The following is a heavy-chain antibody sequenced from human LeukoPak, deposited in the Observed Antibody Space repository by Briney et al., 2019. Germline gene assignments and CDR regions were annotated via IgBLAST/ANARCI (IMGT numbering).Heavy chain of an antibody. V-gene: IGHV4-30-2*01. J-gene: IGHJ4*02. CDR1: GGSISSGGYS. CDR2: IYHSGST. Sequence: SETLSLTCAVSGGSISSGGYSWSWIRQPPGKGLEWIGYIYHSGSTYYNPSLKSRVTISVDRSKNQFSLKLSSVTAADTAVYYCARASYDYVWGSYRSPQYYFDYWGQGTLATVSS. CDR3: ARASYDYVWGSYRSPQYYFDY. D-gene: IGHD3-16*02.